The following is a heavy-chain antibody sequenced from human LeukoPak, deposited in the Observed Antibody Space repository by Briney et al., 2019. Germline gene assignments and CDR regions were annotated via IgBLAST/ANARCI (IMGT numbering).Heavy chain of an antibody. V-gene: IGHV3-23*01. CDR1: GFTFSSYA. CDR2: ISGSGGST. J-gene: IGHJ6*02. CDR3: AKDNRPPAIGPYTVTTVFDYYYGMDV. D-gene: IGHD4-17*01. Sequence: GGSLRLSCAASGFTFSSYAMSWVRQAPGKGLEWVSAISGSGGSTYYADSVKGWFTISRDNSKNTLYLQMNSLRAEDTAVYYCAKDNRPPAIGPYTVTTVFDYYYGMDVWGQGTTVTVSS.